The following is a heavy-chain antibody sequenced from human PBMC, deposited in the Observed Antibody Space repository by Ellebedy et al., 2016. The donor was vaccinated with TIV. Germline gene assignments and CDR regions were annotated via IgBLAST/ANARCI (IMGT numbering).Heavy chain of an antibody. J-gene: IGHJ4*02. D-gene: IGHD1-26*01. V-gene: IGHV3-11*04. CDR2: ISSNGRTI. Sequence: GESLKISCAASGFFFSDYYMSWIRQAPGKGLEWLSCISSNGRTIYYADSVKGRFTTSRDNSEHSLYLQMTGLRAEDTAVYDCARHKAQWELDDYFDYWGQGTQVTVSS. CDR3: ARHKAQWELDDYFDY. CDR1: GFFFSDYY.